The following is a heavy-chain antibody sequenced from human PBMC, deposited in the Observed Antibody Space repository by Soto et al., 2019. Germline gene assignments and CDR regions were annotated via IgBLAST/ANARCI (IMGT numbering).Heavy chain of an antibody. CDR2: IYYSGST. D-gene: IGHD6-13*01. J-gene: IGHJ6*02. V-gene: IGHV4-31*03. CDR1: GGSISSGGYY. CDR3: ARGGYSSTTRPFYGMDV. Sequence: QVQLQESGPGLVKPSQTLSLTCTVSGGSISSGGYYWSWIRQHPGKGLEWIGYIYYSGSTYYNPSLKSRVTISVDTSKNQCSLKLSSVTAADTAVYYCARGGYSSTTRPFYGMDVWGQGTTVTVSS.